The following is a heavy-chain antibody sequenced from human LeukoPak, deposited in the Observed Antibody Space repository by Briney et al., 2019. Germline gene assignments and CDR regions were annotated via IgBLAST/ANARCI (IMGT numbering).Heavy chain of an antibody. CDR2: IYTSGST. CDR1: GGSISSYY. D-gene: IGHD2-2*02. CDR3: ARAKIEVPAAIIDYYYYYMDV. V-gene: IGHV4-4*07. Sequence: PSETLSLTCTVSGGSISSYYWSWIRQPAGKGLEWIGRIYTSGSTNYNPSLKSRVTMSVDTSKNQFSLKLSSVTAADTAVYYCARAKIEVPAAIIDYYYYYMDVWGKGTTVTVSS. J-gene: IGHJ6*03.